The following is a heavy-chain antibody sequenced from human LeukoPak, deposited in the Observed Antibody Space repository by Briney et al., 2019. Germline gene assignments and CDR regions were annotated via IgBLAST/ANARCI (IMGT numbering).Heavy chain of an antibody. CDR1: GGSFSGYY. D-gene: IGHD6-19*01. CDR3: ARRTRSGHDAFDI. J-gene: IGHJ3*02. V-gene: IGHV4-34*01. Sequence: SETLSLTCAVYGGSFSGYYWSWIRQPPGKGLEWIGEINHSGSTNYNPSLKSRVTISVDTSKNQFSLKLSSVTAADTAVYYCARRTRSGHDAFDIWGQGTMVTVSS. CDR2: INHSGST.